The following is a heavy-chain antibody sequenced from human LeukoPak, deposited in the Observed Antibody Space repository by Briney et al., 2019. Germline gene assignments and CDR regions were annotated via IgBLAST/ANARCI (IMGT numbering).Heavy chain of an antibody. CDR3: ARTYYDFWSGPRDHAFDI. V-gene: IGHV1-69*05. CDR2: IIPIFGTA. Sequence: SVKVSCKASGGTFSSYAISWVRQAPGQGLEWMGRIIPIFGTADYAQKFQGRVTITTDESTSTAYMELSSLRSEDTAVYYCARTYYDFWSGPRDHAFDIWGQGTMVTVSS. J-gene: IGHJ3*02. CDR1: GGTFSSYA. D-gene: IGHD3-3*01.